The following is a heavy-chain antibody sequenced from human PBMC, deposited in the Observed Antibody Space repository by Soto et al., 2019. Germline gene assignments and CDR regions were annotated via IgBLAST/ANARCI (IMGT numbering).Heavy chain of an antibody. Sequence: ASVKVSCKVSGYTLTELSMHWVRQAPGQRLEWMGWINAGNGNTKYSQKFQGRVTITRDTSASTVYMELTTLTSEDTAVYYCARDKRIGDYLCAHWG. J-gene: IGHJ1*01. D-gene: IGHD3-16*01. CDR3: ARDKRIGDYLCAH. CDR2: INAGNGNT. V-gene: IGHV1-3*01. CDR1: GYTLTELS.